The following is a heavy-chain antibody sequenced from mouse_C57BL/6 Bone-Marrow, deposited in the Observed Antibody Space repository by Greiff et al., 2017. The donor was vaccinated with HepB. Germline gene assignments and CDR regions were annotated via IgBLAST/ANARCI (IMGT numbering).Heavy chain of an antibody. V-gene: IGHV1-64*01. CDR3: ARATTAPLRYFDV. CDR1: GYTFTSYW. J-gene: IGHJ1*03. Sequence: QVQLQQPGAELVKPGASVKLSCKASGYTFTSYWMHWVKQRPGQGLEWIGMIHPNSGSTNYNEKFKSKATLTVDKSSSTAYMQLSSLTSEDSAVYYCARATTAPLRYFDVWGTGTTVTVSS. CDR2: IHPNSGST. D-gene: IGHD1-2*01.